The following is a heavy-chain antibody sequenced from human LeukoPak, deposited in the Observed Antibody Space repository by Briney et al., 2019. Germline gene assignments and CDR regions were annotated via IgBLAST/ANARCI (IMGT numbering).Heavy chain of an antibody. V-gene: IGHV3-7*03. CDR2: MNQDGSEK. CDR3: AKLEIRMNPWYFDY. D-gene: IGHD1-1*01. J-gene: IGHJ4*02. CDR1: GFTFSDSW. Sequence: QSGGSLRLSCGASGFTFSDSWMSWVRQAPGKGLEWVANMNQDGSEKAYVDSVKGRFAISRDNARNSLYLQMNSLRAEDTAVYYCAKLEIRMNPWYFDYWGQGTLVTVSS.